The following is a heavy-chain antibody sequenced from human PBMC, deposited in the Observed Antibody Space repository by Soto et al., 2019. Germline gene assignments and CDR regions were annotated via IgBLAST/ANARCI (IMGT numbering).Heavy chain of an antibody. CDR3: AKDRWIQLPLSGMDV. Sequence: GGSLRLSCAASGFTFRIYSMHWVRQSPGKGLEWVAVMWYDGTNKYYGESVKGRFTISRDNSENTLYLQMNSLRAEDTAVYYCAKDRWIQLPLSGMDVWGQGTTVTVSS. V-gene: IGHV3-33*06. CDR1: GFTFRIYS. CDR2: MWYDGTNK. J-gene: IGHJ6*02. D-gene: IGHD5-18*01.